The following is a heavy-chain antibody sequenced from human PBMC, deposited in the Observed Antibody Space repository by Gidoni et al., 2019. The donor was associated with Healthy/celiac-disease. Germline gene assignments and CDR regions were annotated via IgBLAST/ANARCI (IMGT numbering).Heavy chain of an antibody. Sequence: QVQLVESGGGVVQPGRSLRLSCAASGFTFSSYGMHWVRQAPGKGLEWVAVISYDGSNKYYADSVKGRFTISRDNSKNTLYLQMNSLRAEDTAVYYCAKSLQYYDDPSGYWGQGTLVTVSS. V-gene: IGHV3-30*18. D-gene: IGHD3-22*01. CDR1: GFTFSSYG. J-gene: IGHJ4*02. CDR2: ISYDGSNK. CDR3: AKSLQYYDDPSGY.